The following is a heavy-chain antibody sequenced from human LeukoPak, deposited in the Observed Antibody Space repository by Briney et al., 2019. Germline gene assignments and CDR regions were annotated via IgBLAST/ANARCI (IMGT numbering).Heavy chain of an antibody. J-gene: IGHJ4*02. Sequence: GGSLRLSCAASGFTFSSYSMNWVRQAPGKGLEWVSSISGSSSYIYYADSVKGRFTISRDNAKNSLYLQMNSLRAEDAAVYYCARTRPSKLRFDYWGQGTLVTVSS. CDR2: ISGSSSYI. V-gene: IGHV3-21*01. CDR1: GFTFSSYS. D-gene: IGHD3-10*01. CDR3: ARTRPSKLRFDY.